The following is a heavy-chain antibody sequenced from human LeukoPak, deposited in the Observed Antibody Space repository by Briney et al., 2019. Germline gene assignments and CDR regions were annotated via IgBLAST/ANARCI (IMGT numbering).Heavy chain of an antibody. Sequence: GGSLRLSCAASGFTFSRYCMSWVRQAPGKGLEWVAVIWYDGGIKYYADSVKGRFTVSRDNSKSTLYLQLNSLRAEDTAVYYCARISCTGNSCRPYSYYDMDVWGQGTTVTVSS. CDR3: ARISCTGNSCRPYSYYDMDV. CDR2: IWYDGGIK. J-gene: IGHJ6*02. CDR1: GFTFSRYC. V-gene: IGHV3-33*08. D-gene: IGHD2-8*02.